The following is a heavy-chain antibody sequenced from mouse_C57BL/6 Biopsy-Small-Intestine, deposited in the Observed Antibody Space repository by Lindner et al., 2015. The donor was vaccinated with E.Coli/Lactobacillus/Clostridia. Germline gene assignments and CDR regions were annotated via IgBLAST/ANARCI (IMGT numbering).Heavy chain of an antibody. CDR3: ARVWAYGSGSQGFDP. D-gene: IGHD3-1*01. CDR1: GYTFTSDD. Sequence: SVKVSCKTSGYTFTSDDINWLRQAAGQGFEWMGWMNPQNGNTGSAQKFKGRLTMTMDTSISTVYMELSGLTSDDTAVYYCARVWAYGSGSQGFDPWGQGTLVTVSS. V-gene: IGHV1-84*02. J-gene: IGHJ4*01. CDR2: MNPQNGNT.